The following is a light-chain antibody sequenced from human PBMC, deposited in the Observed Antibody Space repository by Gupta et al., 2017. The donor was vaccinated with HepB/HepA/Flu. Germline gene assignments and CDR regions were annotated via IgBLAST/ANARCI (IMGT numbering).Light chain of an antibody. V-gene: IGLV3-25*03. CDR1: ALSKQY. CDR3: QSVDSSGTGSHVI. Sequence: STELTQAPSVSVSPGQTARITCSGDALSKQYGDWYQQKAGQAPLLVIFKDNERRSGIPERFSGSSSGTTFTVTVSGVQPEDEADYYCQSVDSSGTGSHVIFGGGTKLTVL. CDR2: KDN. J-gene: IGLJ2*01.